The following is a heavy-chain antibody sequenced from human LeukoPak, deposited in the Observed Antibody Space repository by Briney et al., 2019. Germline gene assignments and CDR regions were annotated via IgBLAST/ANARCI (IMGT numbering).Heavy chain of an antibody. Sequence: GGSLRLSCAASGFTFSNYAMSWVRQAPGKGLEYVSAISSNGGSTYYADSVKGRFTISRDNSKNTLYLQMSSLRAEDTAVYYCVKWGSGYFDWFSHGMDVWGQGTTVTVSS. J-gene: IGHJ6*02. CDR3: VKWGSGYFDWFSHGMDV. V-gene: IGHV3-64D*06. D-gene: IGHD3-9*01. CDR1: GFTFSNYA. CDR2: ISSNGGST.